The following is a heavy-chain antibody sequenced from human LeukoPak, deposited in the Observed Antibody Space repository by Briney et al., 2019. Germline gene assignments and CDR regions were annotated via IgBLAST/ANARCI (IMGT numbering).Heavy chain of an antibody. J-gene: IGHJ5*02. CDR2: TSWDSGII. Sequence: GGSLRLSCAASGFIFDDYAMHWVRQAPGKGLEWVSGTSWDSGIIGYADSVKGRFTIGRDNAKNSLYLQMDSLRPEDTALYYCVKDQTTVSLSGWFDPWGQGTLVTVSS. CDR1: GFIFDDYA. V-gene: IGHV3-9*01. D-gene: IGHD4-17*01. CDR3: VKDQTTVSLSGWFDP.